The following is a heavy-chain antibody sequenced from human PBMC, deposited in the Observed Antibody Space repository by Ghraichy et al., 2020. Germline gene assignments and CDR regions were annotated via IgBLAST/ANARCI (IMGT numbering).Heavy chain of an antibody. CDR3: AKFFDDYYDSSGYYSYFDD. CDR2: ISGSGGST. V-gene: IGHV3-23*01. Sequence: GGSLRLSCAASGFTFSSYAMSWVRQAPGKGLEWVSAISGSGGSTYYADSVKGRFTISRDNSKNTLYLQMDSLRAEEPAVHYCAKFFDDYYDSSGYYSYFDDWGQGTLVTDSS. CDR1: GFTFSSYA. D-gene: IGHD3-22*01. J-gene: IGHJ4*02.